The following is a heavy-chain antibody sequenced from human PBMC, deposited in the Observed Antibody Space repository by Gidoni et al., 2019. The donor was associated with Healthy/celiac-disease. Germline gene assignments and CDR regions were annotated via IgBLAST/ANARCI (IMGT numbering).Heavy chain of an antibody. D-gene: IGHD4-17*01. CDR1: GYTFTSYA. Sequence: QVQLVQSGAEGKKPGASVKVSCKASGYTFTSYAMHWVRQAPGQRLEWMGWINAGNGNTKYSQKFQGRVTITRDTSASTAYMELSSLRSEDTAVYYCARGNGDGIDYWGQGTLVTVSS. CDR3: ARGNGDGIDY. J-gene: IGHJ4*02. CDR2: INAGNGNT. V-gene: IGHV1-3*01.